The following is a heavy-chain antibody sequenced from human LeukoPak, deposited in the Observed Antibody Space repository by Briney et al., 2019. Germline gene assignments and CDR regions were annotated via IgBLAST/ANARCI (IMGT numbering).Heavy chain of an antibody. CDR3: AKEPMTAELDY. Sequence: PGGSLRLSCAASGFTFSSYWMSWVRQAPGKGLEWVANIKQDGSEKYYVDSVKGRFTISRDNSKNTLYLQMNSLRAEDTAVYYCAKEPMTAELDYWGQGTLVTVSS. CDR2: IKQDGSEK. V-gene: IGHV3-7*03. J-gene: IGHJ4*02. D-gene: IGHD1-14*01. CDR1: GFTFSSYW.